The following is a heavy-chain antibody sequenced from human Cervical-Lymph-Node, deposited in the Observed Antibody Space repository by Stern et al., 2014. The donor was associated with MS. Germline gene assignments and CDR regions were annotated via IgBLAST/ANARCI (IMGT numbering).Heavy chain of an antibody. CDR1: GFPFDDYA. CDR3: AKISDNAFDI. D-gene: IGHD1-26*01. V-gene: IGHV3-9*01. CDR2: ISWNSGTI. J-gene: IGHJ3*02. Sequence: VQLVQSGGGLVQPGRSLTVSCAASGFPFDDYAMHWVRQAPGKGLAWVSGISWNSGTIDYADSVKGRFTVSRDNAKNSLYLQMNSLRIEDTASYYCAKISDNAFDIWGQGTMVTVSS.